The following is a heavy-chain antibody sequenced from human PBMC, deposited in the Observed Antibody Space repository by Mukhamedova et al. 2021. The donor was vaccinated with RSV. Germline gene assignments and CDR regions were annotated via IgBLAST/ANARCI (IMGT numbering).Heavy chain of an antibody. Sequence: IRQPPGKGLEWIGEVNHRGSTNYNPPFKSRVSISVDTSKNQFSLKLSSVTVADTAVYYCARLHCSSTSCLKPFDYWGQGILVTV. V-gene: IGHV4-34*01. CDR2: VNHRGST. CDR3: ARLHCSSTSCLKPFDY. J-gene: IGHJ4*02. D-gene: IGHD2-2*01.